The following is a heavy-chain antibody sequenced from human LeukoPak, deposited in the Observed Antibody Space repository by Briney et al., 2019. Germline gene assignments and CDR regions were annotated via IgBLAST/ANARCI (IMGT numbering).Heavy chain of an antibody. V-gene: IGHV4-39*01. CDR1: GFTFSSYSMN. CDR3: ARHRWDGTFNFDY. CDR2: IYYSGRT. J-gene: IGHJ4*02. Sequence: GSMRLSCRASGFTFSSYSMNWVRQPPGKGLEWIGSIYYSGRTYNNPSLKSRVTISVDTSKNQFSLKLSSVTAADTAVYYCARHRWDGTFNFDYWGQGTLVPVSS. D-gene: IGHD1-1*01.